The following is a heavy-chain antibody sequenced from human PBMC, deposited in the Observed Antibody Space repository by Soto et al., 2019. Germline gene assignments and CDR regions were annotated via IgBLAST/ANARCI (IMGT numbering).Heavy chain of an antibody. CDR2: ISYDGSNK. Sequence: VQLVESGGGVVQPGRSLRLSCAASGFTFSSYAMHWVRQAPGKGQEWVAVISYDGSNKYYADSVNGRFTISRDNSKNTLYLQMNSLRAEDTAVYYCARDRLRYNWNDFPYYYYGMDVWGQGTTVTVSS. CDR1: GFTFSSYA. D-gene: IGHD1-1*01. J-gene: IGHJ6*02. CDR3: ARDRLRYNWNDFPYYYYGMDV. V-gene: IGHV3-30-3*01.